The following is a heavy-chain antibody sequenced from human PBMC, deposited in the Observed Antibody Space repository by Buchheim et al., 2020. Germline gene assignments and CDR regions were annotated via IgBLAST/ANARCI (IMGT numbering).Heavy chain of an antibody. CDR3: ARNLVGATTVGGFDY. J-gene: IGHJ4*02. D-gene: IGHD1-26*01. V-gene: IGHV2-70*01. CDR1: WISLSTSGMC. CDR2: IDWDDDN. Sequence: QVTLRESGPALEKPTQTLPLTCTFSWISLSTSGMCVSWIRQPPGKSLEWLALIDWDDDNYYSISLKTRLTISKDTSNNYVLLTVTTINPVDTATYYCARNLVGATTVGGFDYWGQGTL.